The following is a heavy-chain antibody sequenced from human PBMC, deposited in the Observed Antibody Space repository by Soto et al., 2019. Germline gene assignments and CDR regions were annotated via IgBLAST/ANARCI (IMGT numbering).Heavy chain of an antibody. Sequence: QVQLVQSGAEVKKPGSSVKVSCKASGGTFSSYAISWVRQAPGQGLEWMGGIIPIFGTANYEQKFQGRVTITADESPSTAYMELSSLRSEDTGVYYCARMVIAVALNWFDPWGQGTLVTVSS. CDR1: GGTFSSYA. J-gene: IGHJ5*02. CDR2: IIPIFGTA. CDR3: ARMVIAVALNWFDP. V-gene: IGHV1-69*01. D-gene: IGHD6-19*01.